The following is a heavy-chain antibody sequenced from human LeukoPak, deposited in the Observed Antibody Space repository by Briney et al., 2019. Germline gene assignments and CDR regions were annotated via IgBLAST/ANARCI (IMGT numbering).Heavy chain of an antibody. CDR2: INNDGSTT. D-gene: IGHD1-1*01. CDR3: TRDTRGTIGTTTLDY. Sequence: GGSLRLSCVASGFTFSSYWMHWVRQAPGKGLVWVSRINNDGSTTTYADSVKGRFTISRDNAKNTLYLQMNSLRAEVTAVYYCTRDTRGTIGTTTLDYWGQGTLVTVSS. J-gene: IGHJ4*02. CDR1: GFTFSSYW. V-gene: IGHV3-74*01.